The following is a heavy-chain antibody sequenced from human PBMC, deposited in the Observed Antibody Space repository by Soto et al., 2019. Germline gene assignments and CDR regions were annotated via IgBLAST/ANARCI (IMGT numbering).Heavy chain of an antibody. CDR3: ARPSLTTTDFYY. CDR2: INHSGST. D-gene: IGHD1-1*01. Sequence: SETLSLTCGVYGGSFSGCYWSWIRQPPGKGLEWIGEINHSGSTNYNPSLKSRVTISVDTPKNQFSLKLSSVTAADTAVYYCARPSLTTTDFYYWGQGTLVTVSS. CDR1: GGSFSGCY. J-gene: IGHJ4*02. V-gene: IGHV4-34*01.